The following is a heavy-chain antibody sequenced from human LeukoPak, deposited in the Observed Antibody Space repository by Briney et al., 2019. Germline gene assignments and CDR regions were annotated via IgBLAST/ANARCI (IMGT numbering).Heavy chain of an antibody. J-gene: IGHJ5*02. Sequence: GGSLRLSCAAPGFTFSSYGMHWVRQAPGKGLEWVAFIRYDGGNKYYADSVKGRFTISRDNSKNTLYLQMNSLRAEDTAVYYCAKDIAAGTDWFDPWGQGTLVTVSS. CDR3: AKDIAAGTDWFDP. CDR1: GFTFSSYG. D-gene: IGHD6-13*01. V-gene: IGHV3-30*02. CDR2: IRYDGGNK.